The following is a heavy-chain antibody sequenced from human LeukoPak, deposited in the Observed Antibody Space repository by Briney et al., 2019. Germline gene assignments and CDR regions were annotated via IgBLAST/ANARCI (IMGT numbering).Heavy chain of an antibody. J-gene: IGHJ6*02. CDR2: IIPIPGIA. CDR1: GGTFSSYA. CDR3: ARVGTHSSSFGGYYYYGMDV. V-gene: IGHV1-69*04. D-gene: IGHD6-6*01. Sequence: ASVKVSCKASGGTFSSYAISWVRQAPGQGLEWMGRIIPIPGIANYAQKFQGRVTITADKSTSTAYMELSSLRSEDTAVYYCARVGTHSSSFGGYYYYGMDVWGQGTTVTVSS.